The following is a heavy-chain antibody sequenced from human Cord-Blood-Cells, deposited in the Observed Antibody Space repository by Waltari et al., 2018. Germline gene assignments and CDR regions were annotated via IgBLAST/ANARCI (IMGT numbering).Heavy chain of an antibody. D-gene: IGHD3-10*01. V-gene: IGHV4-34*01. J-gene: IGHJ4*02. Sequence: QVQLQQWGAGLLKPSETLSLTCAVYGGSFSGYYWSWIRQPPGKGLEWIGEINHSGSTNYNPSLKSRVTISVDTSKNQFSLKLSSVTAADTAVYYCARGEDVLLRFRELSTWADYWGQGTLVTVSS. CDR1: GGSFSGYY. CDR2: INHSGST. CDR3: ARGEDVLLRFRELSTWADY.